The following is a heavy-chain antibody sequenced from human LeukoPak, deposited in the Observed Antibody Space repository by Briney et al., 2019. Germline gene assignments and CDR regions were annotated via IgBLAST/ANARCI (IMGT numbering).Heavy chain of an antibody. CDR2: IWYDGSNK. CDR1: GFTVSSNY. Sequence: GGSLRLSCVASGFTVSSNYMSWVRQAPGKGLEWVAVIWYDGSNKYYADSVKGRFTISRDNAKNTLYLQMNSLRAEDTAVYYCARGSSSVTLPGDWGQGTLVTVSS. CDR3: ARGSSSVTLPGD. J-gene: IGHJ4*02. D-gene: IGHD2-2*01. V-gene: IGHV3-33*08.